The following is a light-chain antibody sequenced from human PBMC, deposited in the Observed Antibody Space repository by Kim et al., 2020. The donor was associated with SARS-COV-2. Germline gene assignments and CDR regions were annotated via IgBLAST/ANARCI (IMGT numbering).Light chain of an antibody. Sequence: PEGKATPSRRASESVSSSYLACYQQKPGRTPRFSIMGPSSRATEIPDGLSGSGSGKDFTLTIRRLEAENFAVYYCKQYGNSPLTFVGGSKVGIK. J-gene: IGKJ4*01. CDR3: KQYGNSPLT. CDR2: GPS. CDR1: ESVSSSY. V-gene: IGKV3-20*01.